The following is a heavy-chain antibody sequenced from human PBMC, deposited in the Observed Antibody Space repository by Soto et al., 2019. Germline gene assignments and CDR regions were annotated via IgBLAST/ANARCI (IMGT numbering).Heavy chain of an antibody. J-gene: IGHJ3*02. D-gene: IGHD6-13*01. Sequence: ASVKVSCKASGGTFSSYAISWVRQAPGQGLEWMGWINPNSGDPNYAQKFQGRVTMTRDTSINTAYMELRWLRSEDTAVYYCTREGGGIAAAGAGNDAFDIWGQGTKVTVSS. CDR3: TREGGGIAAAGAGNDAFDI. V-gene: IGHV1-2*02. CDR2: INPNSGDP. CDR1: GGTFSSYA.